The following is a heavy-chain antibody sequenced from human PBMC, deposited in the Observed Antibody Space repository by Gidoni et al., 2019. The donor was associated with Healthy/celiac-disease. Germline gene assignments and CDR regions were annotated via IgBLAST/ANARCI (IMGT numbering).Heavy chain of an antibody. V-gene: IGHV1-18*01. D-gene: IGHD3-10*01. Sequence: VRQAPGQGLEWMGWISAYNGNTNYAQKLQGRVTMTTDTSTSTAYMELRSLRSDDTAVYYCARAYGSGSYYNVVQRVFDYWGQGTLVTVSS. CDR3: ARAYGSGSYYNVVQRVFDY. J-gene: IGHJ4*02. CDR2: ISAYNGNT.